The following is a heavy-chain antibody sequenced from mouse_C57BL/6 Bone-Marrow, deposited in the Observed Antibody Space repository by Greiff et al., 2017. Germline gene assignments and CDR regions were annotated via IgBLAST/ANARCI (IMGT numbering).Heavy chain of an antibody. D-gene: IGHD2-4*01. CDR1: GFTFSSYA. V-gene: IGHV5-4*01. J-gene: IGHJ3*01. Sequence: EVKLMESGGGLVKPGGSLKLSCAASGFTFSSYAMSWVRQTPEKRLEGVATISDGGSYTYYPDNVKGRFTISRDNAKNNLYLQMSHLKSEDTAMYYCARDGRLPAWFAYWGQGTLVTVSA. CDR3: ARDGRLPAWFAY. CDR2: ISDGGSYT.